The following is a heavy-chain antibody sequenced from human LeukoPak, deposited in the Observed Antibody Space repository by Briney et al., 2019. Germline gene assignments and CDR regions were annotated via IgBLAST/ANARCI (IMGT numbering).Heavy chain of an antibody. CDR1: GGSFSGYY. J-gene: IGHJ4*02. V-gene: IGHV4-34*01. Sequence: SETLSLTCAVYGGSFSGYYWSWIRQPPGKGLEWIGEINHSGSTNYNPSLKSRVTISVDTSKNQFSLKLSSVTAADTAVYYCARGLTMVRGVIRYFDYWGQGTLVTVFS. CDR2: INHSGST. CDR3: ARGLTMVRGVIRYFDY. D-gene: IGHD3-10*01.